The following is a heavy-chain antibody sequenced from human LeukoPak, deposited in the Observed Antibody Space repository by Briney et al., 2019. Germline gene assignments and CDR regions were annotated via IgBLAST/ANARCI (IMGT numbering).Heavy chain of an antibody. CDR1: GYTFSSYG. CDR3: SRGGPVET. Sequence: GGSLRLSCAASGYTFSSYGMHWVRQAPGKGLEWVAVISYDGSNKYYADSVKGRFTISRDNSKNTLYLQMNSLRADDTAEYYCSRGGPVETWGQETLVTVSS. D-gene: IGHD2-2*01. V-gene: IGHV3-30*03. J-gene: IGHJ4*02. CDR2: ISYDGSNK.